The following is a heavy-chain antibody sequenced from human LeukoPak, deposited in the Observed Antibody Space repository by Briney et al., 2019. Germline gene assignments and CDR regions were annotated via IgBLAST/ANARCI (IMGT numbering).Heavy chain of an antibody. CDR1: GFTFTDHY. CDR2: INGKSGVA. J-gene: IGHJ4*02. D-gene: IGHD3-16*01. Sequence: ASLKVSFTASGFTFTDHYMHWVRQAPGQGLEWMGWINGKSGVAFYAQQFQDRITVTRDTSISTMYLELNRLTSADTAIYYCARDFDWGPDYWGPGTLVAVSS. CDR3: ARDFDWGPDY. V-gene: IGHV1-2*02.